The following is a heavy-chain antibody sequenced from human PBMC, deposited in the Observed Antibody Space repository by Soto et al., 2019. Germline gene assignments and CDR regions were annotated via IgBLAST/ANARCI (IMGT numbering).Heavy chain of an antibody. CDR1: GFTFSSYG. D-gene: IGHD2-21*02. CDR3: AREGCGGDCYYNWFDP. V-gene: IGHV3-33*01. CDR2: IWYDGSNK. J-gene: IGHJ5*02. Sequence: PGGSLRLSCAASGFTFSSYGMHWVRQAPGKGLEWVAVIWYDGSNKYYADSVKGRFTISRDNSKNTLYLQMNSLRAEDTAVYYCAREGCGGDCYYNWFDPWGQGTLVTVSS.